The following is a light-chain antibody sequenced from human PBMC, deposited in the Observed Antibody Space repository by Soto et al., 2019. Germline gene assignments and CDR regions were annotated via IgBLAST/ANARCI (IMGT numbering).Light chain of an antibody. J-gene: IGLJ1*01. CDR1: SSDVGGYNY. CDR2: EVS. CDR3: TSYTNSSTLCV. V-gene: IGLV2-14*01. Sequence: QSVLTQPASVSGSPGQSITISCAGTSSDVGGYNYVSWYQHHPGKAPKLMIYEVSNRPSGVSNRFSGSKSGDTASLTISGLQAEDEAAYYSTSYTNSSTLCVFGTGTKVTVL.